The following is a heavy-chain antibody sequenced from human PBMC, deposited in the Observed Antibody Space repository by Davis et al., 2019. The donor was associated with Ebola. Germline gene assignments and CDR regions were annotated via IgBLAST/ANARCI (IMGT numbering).Heavy chain of an antibody. CDR3: ARETGLRSYGMDV. Sequence: SVKVSCKASGYTFTSYDINWVRQAPGQGLEWMGGIIPIFGTANYAQKFQGRVTITADESTSTAYMELSSLRSEDTAVYYCARETGLRSYGMDVWGQGTTVTVSS. CDR1: GYTFTSYD. V-gene: IGHV1-69*13. D-gene: IGHD7-27*01. CDR2: IIPIFGTA. J-gene: IGHJ6*02.